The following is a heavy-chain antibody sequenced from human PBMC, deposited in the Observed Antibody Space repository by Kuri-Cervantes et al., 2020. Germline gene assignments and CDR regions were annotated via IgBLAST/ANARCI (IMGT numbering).Heavy chain of an antibody. CDR3: ARGHNGPFDY. Sequence: SVKVSCKASGYTFTGYYMHWVRQAPGQGLEWMGGIIPIFGTANYAQRFQGRVTITADDSTSTAYMELSSLRSEDTAVYYCARGHNGPFDYWGQGTLVTVSS. D-gene: IGHD1-14*01. CDR2: IIPIFGTA. J-gene: IGHJ4*02. V-gene: IGHV1-69*13. CDR1: GYTFTGYY.